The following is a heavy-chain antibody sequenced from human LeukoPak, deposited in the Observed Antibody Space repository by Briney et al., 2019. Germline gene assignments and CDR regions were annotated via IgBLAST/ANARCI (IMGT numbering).Heavy chain of an antibody. V-gene: IGHV5-51*01. Sequence: GESLKISCKGSGYSFTSYWIGWGRPRPGKGLEWVGIIYPGDSDTRYSPSFQGQVTISADKSISTAYLQWSSLKASDTAMYYCARGMTTVTAYYYGMDVWGQGTTVTVSS. D-gene: IGHD4-17*01. J-gene: IGHJ6*02. CDR3: ARGMTTVTAYYYGMDV. CDR2: IYPGDSDT. CDR1: GYSFTSYW.